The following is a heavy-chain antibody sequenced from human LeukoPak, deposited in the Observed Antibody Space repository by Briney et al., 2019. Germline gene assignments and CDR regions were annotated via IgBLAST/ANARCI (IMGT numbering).Heavy chain of an antibody. Sequence: GGSLRLSCAASGFTFSSYAMHWVRQAPGKGLEWVAVISYDGSNKYYADSVKGRFTISRDNSKNTLYLQMNSLRAEDTAVYYCARGVYYYDSSGYYRYYYYYMDVWGKGTTVTVSS. CDR3: ARGVYYYDSSGYYRYYYYYMDV. V-gene: IGHV3-30*04. CDR1: GFTFSSYA. J-gene: IGHJ6*03. D-gene: IGHD3-22*01. CDR2: ISYDGSNK.